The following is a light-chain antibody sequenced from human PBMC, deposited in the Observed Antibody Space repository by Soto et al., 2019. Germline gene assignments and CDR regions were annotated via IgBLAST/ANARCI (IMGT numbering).Light chain of an antibody. CDR2: GAS. CDR1: QTVSSNY. V-gene: IGKV3-20*01. J-gene: IGKJ1*01. Sequence: EIVLTQSPGTLSLSPGERATLSCRASQTVSSNYLAWYQQKPGQAPRLLIYGASSRATGIPDRFSGSGSRTDFTLTINRLEPEDFAMYYCQQYGSTAPWTFGQGTKVDIK. CDR3: QQYGSTAPWT.